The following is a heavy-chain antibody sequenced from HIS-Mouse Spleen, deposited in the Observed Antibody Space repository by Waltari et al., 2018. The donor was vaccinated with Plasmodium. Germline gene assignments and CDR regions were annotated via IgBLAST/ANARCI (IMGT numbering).Heavy chain of an antibody. V-gene: IGHV2-70*15. CDR2: IDWDDDK. J-gene: IGHJ4*02. Sequence: QVTLRESGPALVKPTQTLTLTCTLSGFSLSTSGMCVSWIRQPPGKALEWLARIDWDDDKYYSTSLKTRLTISKDTSKNQVVLTMTNMDPVDTATYYCARHKKRGQLVRGYFDYWGQGTLVTVSS. D-gene: IGHD6-6*01. CDR1: GFSLSTSGMC. CDR3: ARHKKRGQLVRGYFDY.